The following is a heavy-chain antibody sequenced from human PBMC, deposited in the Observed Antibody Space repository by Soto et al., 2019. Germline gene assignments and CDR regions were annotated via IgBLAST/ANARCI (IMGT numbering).Heavy chain of an antibody. V-gene: IGHV6-1*01. J-gene: IGHJ5*02. Sequence: SQTLSLTCAISGDSVSSDSAAWNWIRQSPSRGLEWLGRTYYRSKWYNDYAVSVKSRITINPDTSKNQFSLQLNSVTPEDTAVYYCARDRQSIAVAGDNWFDPWGQGTLVTVSS. CDR1: GDSVSSDSAA. CDR3: ARDRQSIAVAGDNWFDP. CDR2: TYYRSKWYN. D-gene: IGHD6-19*01.